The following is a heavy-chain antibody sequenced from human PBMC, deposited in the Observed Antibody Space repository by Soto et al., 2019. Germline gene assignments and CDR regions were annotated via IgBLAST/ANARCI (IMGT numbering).Heavy chain of an antibody. CDR1: GGSISSYY. V-gene: IGHV4-59*01. Sequence: SSETLSLTCTVSGGSISSYYWSWIPQPPGKGLEWIGYIYYSGSTNYNPSLKSRVTISVDNSKNTLYLQMNSLRAEDTAVYYCASLHLTTVTYFDYWGQGTLVTVSS. J-gene: IGHJ4*02. CDR3: ASLHLTTVTYFDY. CDR2: IYYSGST. D-gene: IGHD4-17*01.